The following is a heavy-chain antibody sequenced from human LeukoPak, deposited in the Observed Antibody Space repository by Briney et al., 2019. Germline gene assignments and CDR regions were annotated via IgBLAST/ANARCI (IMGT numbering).Heavy chain of an antibody. Sequence: PSETLSLTCAVYGGSFRGSSWSWFRHPPGKGLEWIGEINHSGSTNYNPSLKSRITISVDRSKNQVSLKLSSVTAADTAVYYCARGTYCSGGSCYLYGMDVWGQGTTVTVSS. V-gene: IGHV4-34*01. D-gene: IGHD2-15*01. J-gene: IGHJ6*02. CDR3: ARGTYCSGGSCYLYGMDV. CDR2: INHSGST. CDR1: GGSFRGSS.